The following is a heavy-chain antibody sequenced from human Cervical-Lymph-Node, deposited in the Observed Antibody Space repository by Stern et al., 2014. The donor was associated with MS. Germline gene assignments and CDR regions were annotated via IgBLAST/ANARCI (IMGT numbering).Heavy chain of an antibody. J-gene: IGHJ4*02. D-gene: IGHD6-19*01. V-gene: IGHV2-70*04. CDR2: FDWDDDT. CDR1: GVSLSTSEMR. CDR3: VRSPQWLTCLDY. Sequence: QVTLRESGPELVKPTQTLTLTCTFSGVSLSTSEMRVTGIGQPPGKALEWLARFDWDDDTVYSTSLQTRLAISKDTSKTQAVLTIPNMTAVDTATYYCVRSPQWLTCLDYWGQGTLVTVSS.